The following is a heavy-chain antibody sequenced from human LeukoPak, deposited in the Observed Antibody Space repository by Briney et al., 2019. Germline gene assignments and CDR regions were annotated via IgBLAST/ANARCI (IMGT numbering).Heavy chain of an antibody. CDR3: ARWKGAFDI. V-gene: IGHV4-59*01. J-gene: IGHJ3*02. CDR1: GGSISSYY. CDR2: IYYSGST. Sequence: SETLSLTCTVSGGSISSYYWSWIRQPPGKGLEWIGYIYYSGSTNYNPSLKSRVTISVDTSKNQFSLKLSSVTAADTAVYYCARWKGAFDIWGQGTMVTVSS. D-gene: IGHD1-1*01.